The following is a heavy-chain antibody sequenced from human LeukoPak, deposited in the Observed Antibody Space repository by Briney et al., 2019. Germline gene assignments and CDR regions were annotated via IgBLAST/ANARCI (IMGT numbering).Heavy chain of an antibody. CDR2: INSDGSEG. CDR1: GLTFSSSW. Sequence: GGSLRLSCAVSGLTFSSSWMDWVRQAPGKGLEWVASINSDGSEGYYADVVKGRFTISRDNAKNSLYLQINSLRAEDTAVYYCARSSYSSSSSVWGQGTMVTVSS. J-gene: IGHJ3*01. CDR3: ARSSYSSSSSV. V-gene: IGHV3-7*03. D-gene: IGHD6-6*01.